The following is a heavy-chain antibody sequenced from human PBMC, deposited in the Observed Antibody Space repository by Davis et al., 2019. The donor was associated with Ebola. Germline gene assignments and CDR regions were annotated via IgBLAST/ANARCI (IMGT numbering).Heavy chain of an antibody. CDR2: TYYRSKWYN. CDR3: ARVVYSSTWHPLIDY. CDR1: GDSVSSNSAA. V-gene: IGHV6-1*01. J-gene: IGHJ4*02. Sequence: SQTLSLTCAISGDSVSSNSAAWNWIRQSPSRGLEWLGRTYYRSKWYNDYAVSVKSRITINPDTSKNQYSLQLNSVTPEDTAVYYCARVVYSSTWHPLIDYWGQGTLVTVSS. D-gene: IGHD6-13*01.